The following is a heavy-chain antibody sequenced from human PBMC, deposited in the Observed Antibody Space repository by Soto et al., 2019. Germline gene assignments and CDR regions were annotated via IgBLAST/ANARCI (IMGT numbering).Heavy chain of an antibody. Sequence: ASVKVSCKVSGYTLTELSMHWVRQAPGKGLEWMGGFDPEDGETIYAQKFQGRVTMTEDTSTDTAYMELSSLRSEDTAVYYCAQMVVGAEYFQHWGQGTLVTVSS. CDR1: GYTLTELS. D-gene: IGHD1-26*01. CDR3: AQMVVGAEYFQH. CDR2: FDPEDGET. V-gene: IGHV1-24*01. J-gene: IGHJ1*01.